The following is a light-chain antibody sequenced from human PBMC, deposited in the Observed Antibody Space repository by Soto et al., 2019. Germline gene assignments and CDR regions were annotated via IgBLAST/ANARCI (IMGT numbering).Light chain of an antibody. CDR3: QPDDSTPWA. J-gene: IGKJ1*01. Sequence: EIVLTQSPGTLSLSPGEGATLSCRASPSVSSSYLAWYQQKPGQAPRLLIYGASSRATVIPDRFSGSESGTDFTLTTGRLEPEDLAVYDCQPDDSTPWASGEGTTVAIK. CDR1: PSVSSSY. CDR2: GAS. V-gene: IGKV3-20*01.